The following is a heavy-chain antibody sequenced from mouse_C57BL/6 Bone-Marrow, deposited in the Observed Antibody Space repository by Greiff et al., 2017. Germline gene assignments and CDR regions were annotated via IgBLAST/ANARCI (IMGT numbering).Heavy chain of an antibody. J-gene: IGHJ2*01. CDR1: GYTFTSYW. CDR2: IHPSDSDT. Sequence: QVHVKQPGAELVKPGASVKVSCKASGYTFTSYWMHWVKQRPGQGLEWIGRIHPSDSDTNYNQKFKGKATLTVDKSSSTAYMQLSSLTSEDSAVYYCAIEGGITTRDFDYWGQGTTLTVSS. V-gene: IGHV1-74*01. CDR3: AIEGGITTRDFDY. D-gene: IGHD1-1*01.